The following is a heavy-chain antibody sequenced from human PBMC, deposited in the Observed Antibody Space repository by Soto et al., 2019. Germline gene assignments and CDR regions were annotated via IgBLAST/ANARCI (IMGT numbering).Heavy chain of an antibody. CDR2: ISWNSGSI. J-gene: IGHJ6*02. CDR1: GFTFDDYA. CDR3: AKDISSGGRSGLYGIDV. V-gene: IGHV3-9*01. Sequence: PGGSLRLSCAASGFTFDDYAMHWVRQAPGKGLEWVSGISWNSGSIGYADSVKGRFTISRDNAKNSLYLQMNSLRAEDTALYYCAKDISSGGRSGLYGIDVWGQAITDTVSS. D-gene: IGHD2-15*01.